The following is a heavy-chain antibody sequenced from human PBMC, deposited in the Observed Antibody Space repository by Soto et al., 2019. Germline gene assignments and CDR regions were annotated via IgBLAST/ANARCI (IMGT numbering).Heavy chain of an antibody. V-gene: IGHV2-26*04. J-gene: IGHJ5*02. D-gene: IGHD6-13*01. CDR3: ASTYSSSWYWFDP. Sequence: QVTVKESGPVLVKPTETLTLTCTVSGFSLSNAGLGVSWIRQPPGKALEWLAHIFSNDEKSYSTSLKSRLTNPKGTSKSQVVLTITNMDPVDTATYYCASTYSSSWYWFDPWGQGTLVTVSS. CDR1: GFSLSNAGLG. CDR2: IFSNDEK.